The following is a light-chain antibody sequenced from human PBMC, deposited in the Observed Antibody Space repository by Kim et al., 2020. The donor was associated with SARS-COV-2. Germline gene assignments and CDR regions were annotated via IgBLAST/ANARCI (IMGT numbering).Light chain of an antibody. V-gene: IGLV3-1*01. CDR3: QAWDSSTAGV. J-gene: IGLJ3*02. Sequence: YELTQPPSVSVSPGQTASITCSGDKLGDKYACWYQQKPGQSPVLVIYQDSKRPSGIPERFSGSNSGNTATLTISGTQAMDEADYYCQAWDSSTAGVFGGG. CDR1: KLGDKY. CDR2: QDS.